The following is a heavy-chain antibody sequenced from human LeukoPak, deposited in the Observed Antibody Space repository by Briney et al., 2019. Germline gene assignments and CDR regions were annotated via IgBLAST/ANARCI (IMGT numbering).Heavy chain of an antibody. Sequence: SETLSLTCTVSGGSISSYYWSWIRQPPGKGLEWIGYIYYSGSTNYNPSLKSRVTISVDTSKNQFSLKLSSVTAADTAVYYCATLTTVVTPAYFDYWGQGTLVTVSS. CDR2: IYYSGST. V-gene: IGHV4-59*01. J-gene: IGHJ4*02. D-gene: IGHD4-23*01. CDR1: GGSISSYY. CDR3: ATLTTVVTPAYFDY.